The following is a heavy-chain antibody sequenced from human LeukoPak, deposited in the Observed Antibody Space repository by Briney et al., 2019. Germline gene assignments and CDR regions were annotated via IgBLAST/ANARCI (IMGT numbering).Heavy chain of an antibody. CDR1: GYTFTGYY. CDR3: ARVYGQYYGSGSHKPNDY. J-gene: IGHJ4*02. V-gene: IGHV1-2*02. D-gene: IGHD3-10*01. CDR2: INPNSGGT. Sequence: VASVKVSCKASGYTFTGYYMHWVRQAPGQGLEWMGWINPNSGGTNYAQKFQGRVTMTRDTSISTAYMELSRLRSDDTAVYYCARVYGQYYGSGSHKPNDYWGQGTLVTVSS.